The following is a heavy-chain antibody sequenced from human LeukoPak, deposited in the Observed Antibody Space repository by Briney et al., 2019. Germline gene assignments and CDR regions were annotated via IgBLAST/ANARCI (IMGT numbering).Heavy chain of an antibody. CDR2: ISSSGST. CDR1: GDSISSGDYY. V-gene: IGHV4-61*02. Sequence: PSETLSLTCTVSGDSISSGDYYWSWIRQPAGKGLEWIGRISSSGSTNYNPSLKSRVTISVDTSKNQFSLKLSSVTAADTAVYYCARDFMVPTYDAFDIWGQGTMVTVSS. CDR3: ARDFMVPTYDAFDI. D-gene: IGHD6-13*01. J-gene: IGHJ3*02.